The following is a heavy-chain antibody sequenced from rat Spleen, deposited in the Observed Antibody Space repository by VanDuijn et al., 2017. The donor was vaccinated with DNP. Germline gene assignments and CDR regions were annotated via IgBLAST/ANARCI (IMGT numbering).Heavy chain of an antibody. CDR2: ISYDGSGP. CDR3: ARDFRGWGY. Sequence: EVQLVESGGGLVQPGRSLNLSCVGSGFTFSDYAMAWVRQTPKKGLEWVATISYDGSGPYYRDSVKGRFTISRDNAKNTLYLQMNSLRSEDTATYYCARDFRGWGYWGQGVMVTVSS. V-gene: IGHV5-17*01. D-gene: IGHD1-4*01. J-gene: IGHJ2*01. CDR1: GFTFSDYA.